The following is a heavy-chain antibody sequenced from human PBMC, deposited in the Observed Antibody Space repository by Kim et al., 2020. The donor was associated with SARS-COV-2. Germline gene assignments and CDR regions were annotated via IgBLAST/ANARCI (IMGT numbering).Heavy chain of an antibody. D-gene: IGHD6-6*01. CDR3: ARSPSSIAARRSWFDP. V-gene: IGHV4-34*01. CDR2: INHSGST. Sequence: SETLSLTCAVYGGSFSGYYWSWIRQPPGKGLEWIGEINHSGSTNYNPSLKSRVTISVDTSKNQFSLKLSSVTAADTAVYYCARSPSSIAARRSWFDPWG. CDR1: GGSFSGYY. J-gene: IGHJ5*02.